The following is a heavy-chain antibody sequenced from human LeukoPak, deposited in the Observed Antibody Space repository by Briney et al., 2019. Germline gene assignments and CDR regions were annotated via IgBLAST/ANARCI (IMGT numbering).Heavy chain of an antibody. Sequence: GGSLRLSCEASGFTLSSYWMHWVRQAPGKGLVWVSRINSDGSIADYADAVKGRFTISRDNARNTLYLEMNSLRAEDTALYFCAPEGGSSYDYWGQGTLVTVSS. V-gene: IGHV3-74*01. D-gene: IGHD5-18*01. CDR2: INSDGSIA. J-gene: IGHJ4*02. CDR3: APEGGSSYDY. CDR1: GFTLSSYW.